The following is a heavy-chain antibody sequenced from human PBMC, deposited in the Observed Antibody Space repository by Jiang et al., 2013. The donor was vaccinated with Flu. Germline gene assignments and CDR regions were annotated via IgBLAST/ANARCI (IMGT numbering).Heavy chain of an antibody. Sequence: GAEVKKPGESLKISCKGSGYSFTSYWIGWVRQMPGKGLEWVGIIYPGDSDTRYSPSFQGQVTISADKSISTAYLQWSSLKASDTAMYYCARQYSEGGGVIAANYYYGMDVWGQGTTVTISS. V-gene: IGHV5-51*01. D-gene: IGHD6-6*01. J-gene: IGHJ6*02. CDR3: ARQYSEGGGVIAANYYYGMDV. CDR1: GYSFTSYW. CDR2: IYPGDSDT.